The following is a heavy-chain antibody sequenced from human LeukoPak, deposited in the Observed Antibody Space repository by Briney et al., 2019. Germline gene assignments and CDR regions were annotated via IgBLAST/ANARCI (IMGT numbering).Heavy chain of an antibody. J-gene: IGHJ4*02. CDR2: ISSSSSTI. V-gene: IGHV3-48*04. Sequence: GGSLRLSCAASGFTFSSYSMNWVRQTPGKGLEWVSYISSSSSTINYADSVKGRFTISRDNAKKSLYLQINSLRAEDTAVYYCSRDPRVLDYWGQGTLVTVSS. CDR1: GFTFSSYS. CDR3: SRDPRVLDY.